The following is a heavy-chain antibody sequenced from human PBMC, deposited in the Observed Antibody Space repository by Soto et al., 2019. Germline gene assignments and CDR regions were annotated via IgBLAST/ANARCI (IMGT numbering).Heavy chain of an antibody. Sequence: SVKVSCKASGGTFSSYAISWVRQAPGQGLEWMGGIIPIFGTANYAQKFQGRVTITADKSTSTAYMELSSPRSEDTAVYYCASFSENYFDYWGQGTLVTVSS. CDR3: ASFSENYFDY. V-gene: IGHV1-69*06. D-gene: IGHD3-10*01. CDR1: GGTFSSYA. CDR2: IIPIFGTA. J-gene: IGHJ4*02.